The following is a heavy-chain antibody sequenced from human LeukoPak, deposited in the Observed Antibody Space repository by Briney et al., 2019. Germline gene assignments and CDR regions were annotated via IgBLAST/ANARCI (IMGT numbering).Heavy chain of an antibody. D-gene: IGHD3-9*01. J-gene: IGHJ3*02. CDR2: ISYSGST. CDR3: GRQGYDILTGYIDAFDI. V-gene: IGHV4-59*08. Sequence: TSETLSLTCTASGGSISSYYWSWIRQPPEKGLEWIGYISYSGSTNYNPSLKSRVTISIDTSKNQFSLKLRSVTAADTAIYYCGRQGYDILTGYIDAFDIWGQGTMVTVSS. CDR1: GGSISSYY.